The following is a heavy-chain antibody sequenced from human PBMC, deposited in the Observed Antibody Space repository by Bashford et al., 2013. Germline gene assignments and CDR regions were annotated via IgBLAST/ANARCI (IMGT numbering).Heavy chain of an antibody. V-gene: IGHV5-51*01. D-gene: IGHD4-17*01. CDR3: ARHLIGDPEGVFDP. J-gene: IGHJ5*02. CDR2: IYPGDSDT. Sequence: WVRQMPGKGLEWMGIIYPGDSDTRYSPSFEGQVTISVDKSIKTAYLQWSSLKASDTAKYYCARHLIGDPEGVFDPVGPGNPGHRLL.